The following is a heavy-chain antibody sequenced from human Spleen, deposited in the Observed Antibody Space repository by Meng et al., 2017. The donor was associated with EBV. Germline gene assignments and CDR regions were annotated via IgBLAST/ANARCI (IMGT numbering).Heavy chain of an antibody. CDR1: GYTFTDYY. CDR3: ARDEMTTGFDY. V-gene: IGHV1-2*06. J-gene: IGHJ4*02. D-gene: IGHD4-17*01. Sequence: VQRVQSGAEVKKPGASVKVSCKASGYTFTDYYMHWVRQAPGQGLEWMGRINPNSGDTDYAQKFQGRVTMTRDTSISTAYMELSRLRSDDTALYYCARDEMTTGFDYWGQGSLVTVSS. CDR2: INPNSGDT.